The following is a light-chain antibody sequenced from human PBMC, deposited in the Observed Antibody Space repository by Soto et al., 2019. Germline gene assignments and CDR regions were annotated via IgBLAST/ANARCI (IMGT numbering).Light chain of an antibody. CDR2: AAS. CDR1: QSISNY. J-gene: IGKJ2*01. CDR3: QQGYSAPQYT. V-gene: IGKV1-39*01. Sequence: DIQMTQSPSSLSAFVGDRVTITCRASQSISNYLNWYQQRPGKAPKLLIYAASTLQSGVPSRFSGSGSGTDFTLTISSLQPEDFATYYCQQGYSAPQYTFGQGTKV.